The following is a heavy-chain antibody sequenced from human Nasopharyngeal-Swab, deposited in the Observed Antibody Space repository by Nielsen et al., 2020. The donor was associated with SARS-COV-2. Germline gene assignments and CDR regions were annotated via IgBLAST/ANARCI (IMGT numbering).Heavy chain of an antibody. CDR2: IYHSGST. D-gene: IGHD2-15*01. V-gene: IGHV4-4*02. CDR3: ARVSILKVVVVGHYYYMDV. J-gene: IGHJ6*03. Sequence: WIRQPPGKGLEWIGEIYHSGSTNYNPSLKSRVTISVDKSKNQFSLKLSSVTAADTAVYYCARVSILKVVVVGHYYYMDVWGKGTTVTVSS.